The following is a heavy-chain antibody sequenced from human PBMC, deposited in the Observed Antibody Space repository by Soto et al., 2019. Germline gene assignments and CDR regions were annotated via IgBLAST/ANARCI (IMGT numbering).Heavy chain of an antibody. Sequence: GGSLRLSCAASGFTFSSYDMHWVRQATGKGLEWVSAIGTAGDTYYPGSVKGRFTISRENAKNSLYLQMNSLRAGDTAAYYCARDGLDCSGGSCYLHYYGMDVWGQGTTVTVSS. J-gene: IGHJ6*02. CDR1: GFTFSSYD. CDR3: ARDGLDCSGGSCYLHYYGMDV. V-gene: IGHV3-13*01. CDR2: IGTAGDT. D-gene: IGHD2-15*01.